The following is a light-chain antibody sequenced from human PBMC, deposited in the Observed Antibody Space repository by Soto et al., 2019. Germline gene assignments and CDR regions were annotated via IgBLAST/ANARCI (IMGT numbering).Light chain of an antibody. CDR2: EVT. V-gene: IGLV2-8*01. CDR3: NSFTTTSTFV. Sequence: QSALTQPPSASGSPGQSVTISCTGTSSDVGGYNFVSWYQHFPGKAPKLIIYEVTKRPSGVPDRFSGSKSGNTASLTVSGLQTDDEADYYCNSFTTTSTFVFGTGTKLTVL. J-gene: IGLJ1*01. CDR1: SSDVGGYNF.